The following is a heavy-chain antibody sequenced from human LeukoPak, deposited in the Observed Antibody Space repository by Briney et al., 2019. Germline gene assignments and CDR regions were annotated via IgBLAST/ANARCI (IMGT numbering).Heavy chain of an antibody. CDR3: AGTYYDFWSGRAS. D-gene: IGHD3-3*01. J-gene: IGHJ4*02. CDR2: INHSGST. Sequence: SETLSLTCAVYGGSFSGYYWSWIRQPPGKGLEWIGEINHSGSTNYNPSLKSRVTISVDTSKSQFSLKLSSVTAADTAVYYCAGTYYDFWSGRASWGQGTLVTVSS. V-gene: IGHV4-34*01. CDR1: GGSFSGYY.